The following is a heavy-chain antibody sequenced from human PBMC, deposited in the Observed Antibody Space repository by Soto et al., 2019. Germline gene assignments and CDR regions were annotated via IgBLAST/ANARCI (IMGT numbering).Heavy chain of an antibody. D-gene: IGHD4-4*01. CDR3: AKSDYRSNYMDV. Sequence: GGSLRLSCAASGFTFSSYGMHWVRQAPGKGLEWVAVISYDGSNKYYADSVKGRFTISRDNSKNTLYLQMNSLRAEDTAVYYCAKSDYRSNYMDVWGKGTTVTVSS. CDR1: GFTFSSYG. V-gene: IGHV3-30*18. J-gene: IGHJ6*03. CDR2: ISYDGSNK.